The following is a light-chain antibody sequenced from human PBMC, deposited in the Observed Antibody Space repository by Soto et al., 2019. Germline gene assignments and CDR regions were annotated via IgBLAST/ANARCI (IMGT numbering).Light chain of an antibody. V-gene: IGKV3-11*01. Sequence: EIVLTQSPATLSLSPGERATLSCRASQSVSSYLAWYQQKPGQAPRLLIYDASNRATGIPARFSGSGSGTDFTLTISRLEPDDFAVYYCPQRSDWPSTFGGGTKVQIK. J-gene: IGKJ4*01. CDR1: QSVSSY. CDR3: PQRSDWPST. CDR2: DAS.